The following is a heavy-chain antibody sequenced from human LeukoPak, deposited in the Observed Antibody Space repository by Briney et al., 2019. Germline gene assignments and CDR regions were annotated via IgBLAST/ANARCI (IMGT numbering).Heavy chain of an antibody. CDR3: ARATDHLNYYGSGSYWDYYYMDV. CDR2: ISPSGGST. D-gene: IGHD3-10*01. Sequence: ASVTVSFTAFGYTFTINYMHWVRQAPGQGPEWMGVISPSGGSTTYAQKLQGRVTMTTDTSTSTAYMELRSLRSDDTAVYYCARATDHLNYYGSGSYWDYYYMDVWGKGTTVTISS. V-gene: IGHV1-46*01. J-gene: IGHJ6*03. CDR1: GYTFTINY.